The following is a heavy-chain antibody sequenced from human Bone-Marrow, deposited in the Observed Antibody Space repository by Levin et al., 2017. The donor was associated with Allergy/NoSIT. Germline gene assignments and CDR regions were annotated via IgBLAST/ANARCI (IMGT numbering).Heavy chain of an antibody. CDR2: INTNTGNP. CDR3: ARTPYSSSWYVDY. V-gene: IGHV7-4-1*02. Sequence: GESLKISCKASGYTFTSYAMNWVRQAPGQGLEWMGWINTNTGNPTYAQGFTGRFVFSLDTSVSTAYLQISSLKAEDTAVYYCARTPYSSSWYVDYWGQGTLVTVSS. D-gene: IGHD6-13*01. J-gene: IGHJ4*02. CDR1: GYTFTSYA.